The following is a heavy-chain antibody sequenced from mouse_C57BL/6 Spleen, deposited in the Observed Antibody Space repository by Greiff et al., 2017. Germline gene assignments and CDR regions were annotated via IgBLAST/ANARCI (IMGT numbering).Heavy chain of an antibody. Sequence: VQLQQSGAELARPGASVKMSCKASGYTFTSYTMHWVKQRPGQGLEWIGYINPSSGYTKYNQKFKDKATLTADKSSSTAYMQLSSLTSEDSAVYYCARGDYDGDYFDYWGQGTTLTVSS. CDR1: GYTFTSYT. CDR2: INPSSGYT. J-gene: IGHJ2*01. CDR3: ARGDYDGDYFDY. V-gene: IGHV1-4*01. D-gene: IGHD2-4*01.